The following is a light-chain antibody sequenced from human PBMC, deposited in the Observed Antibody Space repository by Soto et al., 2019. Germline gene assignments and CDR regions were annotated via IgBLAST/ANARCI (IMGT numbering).Light chain of an antibody. CDR3: HQRQSWPRT. V-gene: IGKV3-15*01. Sequence: EIVLTQSPAILSASPGERATLSCRASQTVSDNLAWYQQKPGQSPRLLIYGASTRATDIPVRFSGSGSGTEFTLTISSLQSEDFAVYYCHQRQSWPRTFGQGTTVDI. CDR2: GAS. CDR1: QTVSDN. J-gene: IGKJ1*01.